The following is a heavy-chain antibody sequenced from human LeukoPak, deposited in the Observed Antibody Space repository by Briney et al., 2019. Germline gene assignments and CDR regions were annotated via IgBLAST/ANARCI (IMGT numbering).Heavy chain of an antibody. Sequence: SETLSLTCTVSVGSISSSGYYWSWIRRHPGKGLEWIGYIYYSGSTYYNPPLKSRVTISVDTSKNQFSLKLSSVTAADTAVYYCATYSSGWYRKKYYFDYWGQGTLVTVSS. J-gene: IGHJ4*02. CDR1: VGSISSSGYY. CDR2: IYYSGST. D-gene: IGHD6-19*01. V-gene: IGHV4-31*03. CDR3: ATYSSGWYRKKYYFDY.